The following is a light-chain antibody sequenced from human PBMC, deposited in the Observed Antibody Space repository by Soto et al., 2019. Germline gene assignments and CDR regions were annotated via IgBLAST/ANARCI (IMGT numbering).Light chain of an antibody. CDR1: KLGDKY. J-gene: IGLJ2*01. CDR3: QAWDSRDVV. CDR2: QDS. Sequence: SSELTQPPSVSVSPGQTASITCSGDKLGDKYACWYQQKPGQSPVLVIYQDSKRPSGIPERFSGSNSGNTATRTISGTQAMDEDDYYCQAWDSRDVVFGGGTKVTVL. V-gene: IGLV3-1*01.